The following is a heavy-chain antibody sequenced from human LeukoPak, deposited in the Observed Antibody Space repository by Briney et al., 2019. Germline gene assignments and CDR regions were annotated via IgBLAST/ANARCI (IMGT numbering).Heavy chain of an antibody. V-gene: IGHV4-59*08. CDR2: IFYSGST. D-gene: IGHD1-26*01. J-gene: IGHJ4*02. CDR1: GGSISSYY. Sequence: SEILSLTCTVSGGSISSYYWSWIRQPPGKGLGWIGYIFYSGSTNYNPSLKSRVTLSVDTSKNQFSLKLGSVTAADTAVYYCARQPYMLGAYYFDYWGQGTLVTVSS. CDR3: ARQPYMLGAYYFDY.